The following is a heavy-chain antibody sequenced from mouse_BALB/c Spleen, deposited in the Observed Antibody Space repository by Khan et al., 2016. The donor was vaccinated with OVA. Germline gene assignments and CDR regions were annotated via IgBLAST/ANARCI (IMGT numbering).Heavy chain of an antibody. CDR2: ISNGGGST. V-gene: IGHV5-12*02. D-gene: IGHD2-12*01. Sequence: EVELVESGGGLVQPGGSLKLSCATSGFTFSDYYMYWVRQTPEKRLEWVAYISNGGGSTYYPDTVKGRFTISRDTAKNPLYLQMSRLNSEDTAMYYCARQLYGAMDYWGQGTSVTVAS. J-gene: IGHJ4*01. CDR3: ARQLYGAMDY. CDR1: GFTFSDYY.